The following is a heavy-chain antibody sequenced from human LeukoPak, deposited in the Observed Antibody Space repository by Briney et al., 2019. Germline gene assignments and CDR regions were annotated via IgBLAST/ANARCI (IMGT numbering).Heavy chain of an antibody. D-gene: IGHD3-10*01. CDR3: ATHPKSCTRGIFITGKACWFDP. V-gene: IGHV4-4*07. CDR2: IYISGSP. Sequence: SETLSLTCTVSGGSISSHDWTWIRQPAGKGLKWIGRIYISGSPNYNPSLKSRVTMSVDTSKNQFSLKLTSVTAADTAVYYCATHPKSCTRGIFITGKACWFDPWGQGTLVTVSS. J-gene: IGHJ5*02. CDR1: GGSISSHD.